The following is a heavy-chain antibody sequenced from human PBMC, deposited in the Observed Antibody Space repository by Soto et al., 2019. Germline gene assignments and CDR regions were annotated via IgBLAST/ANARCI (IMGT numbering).Heavy chain of an antibody. CDR3: AKREYSGQNDY. D-gene: IGHD5-12*01. V-gene: IGHV3-21*01. CDR1: GFSFSDFW. Sequence: NPGGSLGLSCAASGFSFSDFWMTWVRQAPGKGLEWVSSISSSSSYIYYADSVKGRFTISRDNAKNSLYLQMNSLRAEDTAVYYCAKREYSGQNDYWGQGTLVTVSS. CDR2: ISSSSSYI. J-gene: IGHJ4*02.